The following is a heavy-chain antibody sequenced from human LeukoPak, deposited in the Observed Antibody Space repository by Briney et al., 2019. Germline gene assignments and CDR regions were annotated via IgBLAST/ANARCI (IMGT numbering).Heavy chain of an antibody. CDR3: AKHNGPVIARGPFDY. D-gene: IGHD2-8*01. V-gene: IGHV3-23*01. CDR1: GLSFSSYG. J-gene: IGHJ4*02. Sequence: GGSLRLSCAASGLSFSSYGINWVRQAPGKGLEWVAGLGTGGVTTYYPDSVKGRFTISRDKSKTTLYLQMTSLRAEDTAVYYCAKHNGPVIARGPFDYWGQGTLVTVSS. CDR2: LGTGGVTT.